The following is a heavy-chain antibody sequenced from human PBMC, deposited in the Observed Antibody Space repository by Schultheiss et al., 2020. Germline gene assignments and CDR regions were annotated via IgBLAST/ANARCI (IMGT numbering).Heavy chain of an antibody. D-gene: IGHD6-6*01. CDR2: INHSGST. J-gene: IGHJ5*02. CDR3: ARTTARPGNWFDP. V-gene: IGHV4-39*07. CDR1: GGSISSGGYY. Sequence: SETLSLTCTVSGGSISSGGYYWSWIRQPPGKGLEWIGEINHSGSTNYNPSLKSRVTISVDTSKNQFSLKLSSVTAADTAVYYCARTTARPGNWFDPWGQGTLVTVSS.